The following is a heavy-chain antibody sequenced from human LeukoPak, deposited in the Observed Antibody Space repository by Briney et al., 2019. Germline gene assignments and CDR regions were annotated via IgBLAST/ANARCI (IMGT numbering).Heavy chain of an antibody. V-gene: IGHV1-69*05. J-gene: IGHJ4*02. CDR1: GGTFSSYA. CDR3: ARGTYFDY. CDR2: IIPIFGTA. Sequence: SVKVSCKASGGTFSSYAISWVRQAPGQGLEWMGGIIPIFGTANYAQKLQGRVTMTTDTSTSTAYMELRSLRSDDTAVYYCARGTYFDYWGQGTLVTVSS.